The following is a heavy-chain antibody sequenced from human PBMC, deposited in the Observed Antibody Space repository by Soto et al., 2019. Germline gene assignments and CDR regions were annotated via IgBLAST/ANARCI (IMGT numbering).Heavy chain of an antibody. CDR2: IYYSGST. Sequence: SETLSLTCTVSGGSISSGGYYWSWIRQHPGKGLEWIGYIYYSGSTYYNPSLKSRVTISVDTSKTQFSLKLSAVTAADTAVYYCARKKPDDGGNPFYWYFDLWGRGTLVTVSS. D-gene: IGHD4-17*01. CDR3: ARKKPDDGGNPFYWYFDL. J-gene: IGHJ2*01. CDR1: GGSISSGGYY. V-gene: IGHV4-31*03.